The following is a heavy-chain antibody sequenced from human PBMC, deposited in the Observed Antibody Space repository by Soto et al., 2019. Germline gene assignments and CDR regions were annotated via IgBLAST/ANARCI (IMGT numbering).Heavy chain of an antibody. Sequence: LKISCKGSGYSFTSYWIGWVRQMPGKGLEWMGIIYPGDSDTRYSPSFQGQVTISADKSISTAYLQWSSLKASDTAMYYCARHSQVAKGYYGMDVWGQGTTVTVSS. CDR2: IYPGDSDT. D-gene: IGHD2-15*01. J-gene: IGHJ6*02. V-gene: IGHV5-51*01. CDR1: GYSFTSYW. CDR3: ARHSQVAKGYYGMDV.